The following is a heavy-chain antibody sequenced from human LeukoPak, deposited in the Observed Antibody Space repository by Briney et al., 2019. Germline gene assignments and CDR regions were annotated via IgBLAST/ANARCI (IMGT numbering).Heavy chain of an antibody. CDR2: INPNSGGT. Sequence: ASVKVSCKASGYTFTSYGISWVRQAPGQGLEWMGWINPNSGGTNYAQKFQGRVTMTRDTSISTAYMELSRLRSDDTAVYYCARDQGIPTYYYGMDVWGQGTTVTVSS. CDR1: GYTFTSYG. CDR3: ARDQGIPTYYYGMDV. V-gene: IGHV1-2*02. J-gene: IGHJ6*02.